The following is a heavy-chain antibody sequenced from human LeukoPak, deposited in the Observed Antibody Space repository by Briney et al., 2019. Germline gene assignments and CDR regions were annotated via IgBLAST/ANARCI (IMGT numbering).Heavy chain of an antibody. CDR2: ISYDGSNK. J-gene: IGHJ4*02. CDR3: AKGGITMVRGVDY. Sequence: GRSLRLSCAASGFTFSSYAMHWVRQAPGKGLEWVAVISYDGSNKYYADSVKGRFTISRDNSKNTLYLQMSSLRAEDMALYYCAKGGITMVRGVDYWGQGTLVTVSS. V-gene: IGHV3-30-3*01. D-gene: IGHD3-10*01. CDR1: GFTFSSYA.